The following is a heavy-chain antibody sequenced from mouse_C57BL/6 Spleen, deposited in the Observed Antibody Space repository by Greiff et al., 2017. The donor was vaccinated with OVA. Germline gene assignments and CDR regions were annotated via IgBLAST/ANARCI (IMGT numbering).Heavy chain of an antibody. V-gene: IGHV1-5*01. D-gene: IGHD1-1*01. CDR2: IYPGNSDT. CDR3: TRDYYGSSYDWFAY. Sequence: EVQLQQSGTVLARPGASVKMSCKTSGYTFTSYWMHWVKQRPGQGLEWIGAIYPGNSDTSYNQKFKGKAKLTAVTSASTAYMELSSLTNEDSAVYYCTRDYYGSSYDWFAYWGQGTLVTVSA. J-gene: IGHJ3*01. CDR1: GYTFTSYW.